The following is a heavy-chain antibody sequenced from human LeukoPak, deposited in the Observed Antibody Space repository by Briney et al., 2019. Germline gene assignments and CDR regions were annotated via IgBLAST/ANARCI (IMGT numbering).Heavy chain of an antibody. CDR1: GGSISSYY. J-gene: IGHJ5*02. CDR3: ARFTPQGYGWGGYNRFDP. Sequence: SETLSLTCTVSGGSISSYYWNWIRQPPGKGLEWIGYIYYSGRTNYNPSLKSRITISVDTSKNQFSLNLTSVTAADTAVYYCARFTPQGYGWGGYNRFDPWGQGTLVTVSS. V-gene: IGHV4-59*01. CDR2: IYYSGRT. D-gene: IGHD3-16*01.